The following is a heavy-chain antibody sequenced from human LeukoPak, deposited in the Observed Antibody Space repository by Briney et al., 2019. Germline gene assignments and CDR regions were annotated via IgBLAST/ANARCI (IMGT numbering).Heavy chain of an antibody. CDR1: GGTFSSYA. Sequence: SVKVSCKASGGTFSSYAISWVRQAPGQGLEWMGRIIPIFGTANYAQKFQGRVTITTDESTSTAYMELSSLRSEDTAVYYCARDWSGYSYGYYFDYWGQGTLVTVSS. V-gene: IGHV1-69*05. CDR2: IIPIFGTA. CDR3: ARDWSGYSYGYYFDY. J-gene: IGHJ4*02. D-gene: IGHD5-18*01.